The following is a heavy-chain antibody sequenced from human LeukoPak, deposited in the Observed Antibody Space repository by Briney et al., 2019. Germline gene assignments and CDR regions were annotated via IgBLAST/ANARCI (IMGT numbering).Heavy chain of an antibody. CDR1: GFTFDDYA. CDR2: ISWNSGSI. J-gene: IGHJ6*02. Sequence: SGGSLRLSCAASGFTFDDYAMHWVRQAPGKGLEWVSGISWNSGSIGYADSVKGRFTISRDNAKNSLYLQMNSLRAEDTALYYCARTTAYYGMDVWGQGTTVTVSS. D-gene: IGHD1-1*01. V-gene: IGHV3-9*01. CDR3: ARTTAYYGMDV.